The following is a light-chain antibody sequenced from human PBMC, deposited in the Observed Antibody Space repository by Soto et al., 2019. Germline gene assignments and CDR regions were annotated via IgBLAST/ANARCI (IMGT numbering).Light chain of an antibody. CDR3: QQYDSYMYA. CDR1: QSVRNN. V-gene: IGKV3-15*01. J-gene: IGKJ2*01. CDR2: GAS. Sequence: EIVMSQSPATLSVSPGERATLSCRASQSVRNNLAWYQQRPGQAPRLLMYGASTRPSGIPARFPGGGSGTDFTLTITSLQSEDFAVYYCQQYDSYMYAFGQGTKVEI.